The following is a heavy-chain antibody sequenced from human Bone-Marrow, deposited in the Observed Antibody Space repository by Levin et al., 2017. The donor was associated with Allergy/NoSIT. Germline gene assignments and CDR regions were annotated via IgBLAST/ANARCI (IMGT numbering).Heavy chain of an antibody. CDR3: ARVTYCGGDCYPHSAFDI. D-gene: IGHD2-21*02. CDR2: IYYSGST. V-gene: IGHV4-59*01. Sequence: GSLRLSCTVSGGSISSYYWSWIRQPPGKGLEWIGYIYYSGSTNYNPSLKSRVTISVDTSKNQFSLKLSSVTAADTAVYYCARVTYCGGDCYPHSAFDIWGQGTMVTVSS. CDR1: GGSISSYY. J-gene: IGHJ3*02.